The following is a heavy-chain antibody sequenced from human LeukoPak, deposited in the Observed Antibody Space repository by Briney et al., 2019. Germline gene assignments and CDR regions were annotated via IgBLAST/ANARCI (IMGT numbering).Heavy chain of an antibody. J-gene: IGHJ3*02. Sequence: GGSLRLSCAASGFTFSSYDMHWVRQATGKGLEWVSAIGTAGDTYYPGSVKGRFTISRENAKNPLYLQMNSLRAGDTAVYYCARGRTASYYDSSRAAFDIWGQGTMVTVSS. CDR3: ARGRTASYYDSSRAAFDI. D-gene: IGHD3-22*01. V-gene: IGHV3-13*01. CDR1: GFTFSSYD. CDR2: IGTAGDT.